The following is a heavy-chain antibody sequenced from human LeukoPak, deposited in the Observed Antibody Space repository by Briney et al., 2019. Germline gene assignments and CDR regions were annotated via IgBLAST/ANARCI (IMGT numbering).Heavy chain of an antibody. J-gene: IGHJ4*02. Sequence: SETLSLTCTISGDSISRSSYYWGWIRQPPGKGLEWIGSTYYSGSTYYNPSLKSRVSISVDTSKNQLSLKMSSVTAADTAVYYCARDSQGELVIYWGQGTLVTVSS. CDR1: GDSISRSSYY. D-gene: IGHD3-10*01. V-gene: IGHV4-39*07. CDR3: ARDSQGELVIY. CDR2: TYYSGST.